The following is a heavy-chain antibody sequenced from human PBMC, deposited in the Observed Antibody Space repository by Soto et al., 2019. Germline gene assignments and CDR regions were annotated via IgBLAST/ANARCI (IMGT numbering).Heavy chain of an antibody. Sequence: EVQLVESGGGLVQPGGSLRLSCAASGFTFSSYSMNWVRQAPGKGLEWGSYISSSSSTIYYADTVKGRFTISRDKAKNSLYLPMNRLRAEDTAVYYCARDLNYGLFDYWGQGTLVTVSS. V-gene: IGHV3-48*01. CDR1: GFTFSSYS. CDR2: ISSSSSTI. D-gene: IGHD4-17*01. J-gene: IGHJ4*02. CDR3: ARDLNYGLFDY.